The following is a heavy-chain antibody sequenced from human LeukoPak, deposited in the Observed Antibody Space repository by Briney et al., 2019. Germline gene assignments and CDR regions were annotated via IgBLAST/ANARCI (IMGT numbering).Heavy chain of an antibody. CDR2: IYPGDSDT. CDR1: GYSFTSYW. J-gene: IGHJ2*01. D-gene: IGHD6-19*01. V-gene: IGHV5-51*01. Sequence: GESLKISCKGSGYSFTSYWIGWVRQMPGKGLEWMGIIYPGDSDTRYSPSFQGQVTISADKSISTAYLQWSSLKASDTAMYYCARCRGHEIRSVDSGGWSYWYFDLWGRGTLVTVSS. CDR3: ARCRGHEIRSVDSGGWSYWYFDL.